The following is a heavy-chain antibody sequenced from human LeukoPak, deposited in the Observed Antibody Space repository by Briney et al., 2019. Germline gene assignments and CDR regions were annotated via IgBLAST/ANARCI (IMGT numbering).Heavy chain of an antibody. Sequence: SETLSLTCTVSGGSISSSSYYWGWIRQPPGKGLEWIGSIYYSGSTYYNPSLKSRVTISVDTSKNQFSLKLSSVTAADTAVYYCARDYGDHLLRDWGQGTLVTVSS. J-gene: IGHJ4*02. CDR1: GGSISSSSYY. V-gene: IGHV4-39*02. CDR3: ARDYGDHLLRD. CDR2: IYYSGST. D-gene: IGHD4-17*01.